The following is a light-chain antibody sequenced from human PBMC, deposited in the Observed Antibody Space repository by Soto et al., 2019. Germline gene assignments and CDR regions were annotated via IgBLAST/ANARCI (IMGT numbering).Light chain of an antibody. J-gene: IGLJ1*01. CDR3: SSYPSSSTHV. V-gene: IGLV2-14*01. CDR2: DVS. CDR1: SSDVGGYNY. Sequence: LTQPASVSGSPGQSITISCTGTSSDVGGYNYVSWYQQHPGKAPKLMIYDVSNRPSGVSNRFSGSKSGNTASLTISGLQAEDEADYYCSSYPSSSTHVFGTGTKVTVL.